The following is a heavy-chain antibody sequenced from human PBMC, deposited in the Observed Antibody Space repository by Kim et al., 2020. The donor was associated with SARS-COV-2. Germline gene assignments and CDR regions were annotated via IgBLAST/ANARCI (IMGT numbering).Heavy chain of an antibody. Sequence: ASVKVSCKASGYTFTSYHIHWVRQAPGQGLEWMGIIKPSNGVKTYTQKFQGRVTMSSDTSTSTVYMDLSSLTSEDTAIYYCARELGSTYHFDLWGQGTLVSVSS. V-gene: IGHV1-46*01. D-gene: IGHD3-10*01. CDR3: ARELGSTYHFDL. CDR2: IKPSNGVK. CDR1: GYTFTSYH. J-gene: IGHJ4*02.